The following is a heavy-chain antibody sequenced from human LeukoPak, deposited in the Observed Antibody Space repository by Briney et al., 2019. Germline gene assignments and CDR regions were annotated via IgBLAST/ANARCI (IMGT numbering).Heavy chain of an antibody. J-gene: IGHJ6*02. CDR2: TSGSGGNT. CDR1: GGSISGYY. CDR3: ASQKANFYDSSGDV. D-gene: IGHD3-22*01. Sequence: LRRPLSLTCTVSGGSISGYYWSWIRQPPGKGLEWVSATSGSGGNTYYAGSVKGRFTIFRDNSKNMLYLQMNSLRAEDTALYYCASQKANFYDSSGDVWDQGTTVTVSS. V-gene: IGHV3-23*01.